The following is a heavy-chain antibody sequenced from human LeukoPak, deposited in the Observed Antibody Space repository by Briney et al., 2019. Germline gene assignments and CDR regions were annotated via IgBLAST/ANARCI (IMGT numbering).Heavy chain of an antibody. J-gene: IGHJ4*02. Sequence: ASEKVSCKASGYTLNNHAISWVRQAPGQGLEWMGWISGWISGYSGNTVYAQKFQGRVTLTTDTSTSTAYMELRSLASDDTAVYYCARDSAAWSLDYWGQGTLVTVSS. CDR3: ARDSAAWSLDY. CDR1: GYTLNNHA. D-gene: IGHD2-15*01. CDR2: ISGWISGYSGNT. V-gene: IGHV1-18*01.